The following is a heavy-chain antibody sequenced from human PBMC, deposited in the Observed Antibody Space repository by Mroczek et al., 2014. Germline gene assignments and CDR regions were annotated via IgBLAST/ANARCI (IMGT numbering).Heavy chain of an antibody. CDR2: INHSGST. Sequence: VQLQQWGAGLLKPSETLSLTCAVYGGSFSGYYWSWIRQPPGKGLEWIGEINHSGSTNYNPSLKSRVTISVDTSKNQFSLKLSSVTAADTAVYYCARGGRFGPPLPLLHDYWGQGTLVTVSS. J-gene: IGHJ4*02. D-gene: IGHD3-10*01. CDR1: GGSFSGYY. V-gene: IGHV4-34*01. CDR3: ARGGRFGPPLPLLHDY.